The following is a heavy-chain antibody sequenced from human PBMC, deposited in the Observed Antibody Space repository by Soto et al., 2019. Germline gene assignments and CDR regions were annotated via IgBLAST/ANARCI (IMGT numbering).Heavy chain of an antibody. J-gene: IGHJ5*02. CDR2: IYHSGST. V-gene: IGHV4-30-2*01. D-gene: IGHD4-4*01. Sequence: SETLSLTCAVSGGSISSGGYSWSWIRQPPGKGLKWIGYIYHSGSTYYNPSLKSRVTISVDRSKNQFSLKLSSVTAADTAVYYCARSLQKSKNWFDPWGQGTLVTVSS. CDR3: ARSLQKSKNWFDP. CDR1: GGSISSGGYS.